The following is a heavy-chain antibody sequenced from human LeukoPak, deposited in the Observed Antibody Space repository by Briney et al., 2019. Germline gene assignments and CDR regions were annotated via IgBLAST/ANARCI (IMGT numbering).Heavy chain of an antibody. Sequence: GGSLRLSCAASGFTFSSYAMSWVRQAPGKGLEWVSAISGSGGSTYYADSVKGRFTISRDNSKNTLYLQMNSLRAEDTAVYYCATDDKVAIFGVVIPDAFDIWGQGTMVTVSS. J-gene: IGHJ3*02. V-gene: IGHV3-23*01. D-gene: IGHD3-3*01. CDR1: GFTFSSYA. CDR2: ISGSGGST. CDR3: ATDDKVAIFGVVIPDAFDI.